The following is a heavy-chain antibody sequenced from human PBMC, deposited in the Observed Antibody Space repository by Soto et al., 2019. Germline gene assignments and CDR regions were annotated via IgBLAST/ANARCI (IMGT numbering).Heavy chain of an antibody. CDR3: ARDSSSWYDNWFDP. Sequence: EVQLVESGGGLVQPGGSLRLSCAASGFTFSSYSMNWVRQAPGKGLEWVSYISSSSSTIYYADSVKGRFTISSDNAKNSLYLQMNSLRDEDTAVYYCARDSSSWYDNWFDPWGQGTLVTVSS. CDR1: GFTFSSYS. V-gene: IGHV3-48*02. D-gene: IGHD6-13*01. J-gene: IGHJ5*02. CDR2: ISSSSSTI.